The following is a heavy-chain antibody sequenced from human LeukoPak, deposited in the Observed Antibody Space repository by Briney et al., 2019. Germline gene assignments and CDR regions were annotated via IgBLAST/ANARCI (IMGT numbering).Heavy chain of an antibody. CDR1: GYTFTNYG. CDR2: IIPIFGTA. D-gene: IGHD3-3*01. V-gene: IGHV1-69*05. J-gene: IGHJ4*02. CDR3: ARGISTTYYDFWSGYFDY. Sequence: SVKVSCKASGYTFTNYGISWVRQAPGQGLEWMGGIIPIFGTANYAQKFQGRVTITTDESTSTAYMELSSLRSEDTAVYYCARGISTTYYDFWSGYFDYWGQGTLVTVSS.